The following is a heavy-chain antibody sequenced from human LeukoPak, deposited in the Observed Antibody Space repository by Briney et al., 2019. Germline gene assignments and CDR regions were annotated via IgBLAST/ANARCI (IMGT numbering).Heavy chain of an antibody. CDR3: ARASDYGGPQDAFDI. V-gene: IGHV4-30-2*01. J-gene: IGHJ3*02. CDR2: SYLGGST. Sequence: TLSLTCTVSGASLGRAGYSWSWIRQPPGKGLEWIWYSYLGGSTHYNPSLWSRVTMSVDRSKNQLSLNLTSVTAADTAVYYCARASDYGGPQDAFDIWGQGTMVTVSS. D-gene: IGHD4-23*01. CDR1: GASLGRAGYS.